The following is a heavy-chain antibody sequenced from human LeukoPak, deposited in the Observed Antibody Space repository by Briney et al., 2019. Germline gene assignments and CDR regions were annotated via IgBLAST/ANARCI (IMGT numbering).Heavy chain of an antibody. Sequence: GGSLRLSCAASGFTVSSNYMSWVRQAPGKGLEWVSLIYSGGSTYYADSVKGRFTISRDNSKNTLYLQMNSLRVEDTAVYYCAGKLQITYCPLPFDYWGPGTLVTVSS. J-gene: IGHJ4*02. CDR2: IYSGGST. V-gene: IGHV3-66*02. CDR3: AGKLQITYCPLPFDY. D-gene: IGHD2-15*01. CDR1: GFTVSSNY.